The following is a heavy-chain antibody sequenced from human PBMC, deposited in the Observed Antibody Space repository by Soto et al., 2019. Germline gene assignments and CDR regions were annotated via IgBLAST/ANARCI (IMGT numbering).Heavy chain of an antibody. CDR3: ARTVSGGFDY. V-gene: IGHV4-59*01. CDR1: GDSLTRNY. Sequence: SETLSLTCTVSGDSLTRNYWSWIRQPPGKGLEWLAFIHNGQTTNYNPSLVGRVSVSVDTSKSQLSLNLNSETAADTAVYYCARTVSGGFDYWGQGILVTVSS. CDR2: IHNGQTT. J-gene: IGHJ4*01.